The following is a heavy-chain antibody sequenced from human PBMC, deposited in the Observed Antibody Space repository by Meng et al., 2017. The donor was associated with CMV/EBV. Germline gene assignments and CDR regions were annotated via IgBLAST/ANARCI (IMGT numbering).Heavy chain of an antibody. V-gene: IGHV3-74*01. Sequence: GESLKISCAASGFTFSSYWMHWVRQAPGKGLVWVSRINSDGSSTSYADSVKCRFTISRDNAKNTLYLQMNSLRAEDTAVYYCARESDYGLDVWGQGTTVTVSS. CDR1: GFTFSSYW. J-gene: IGHJ6*02. CDR2: INSDGSST. CDR3: ARESDYGLDV.